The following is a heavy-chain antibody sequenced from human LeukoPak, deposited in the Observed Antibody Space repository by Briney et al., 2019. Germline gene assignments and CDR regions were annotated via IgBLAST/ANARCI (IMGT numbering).Heavy chain of an antibody. CDR2: LYSDGNT. V-gene: IGHV3-53*01. J-gene: IGHJ4*02. Sequence: PGGSLRLSCAASGFTVITSNMTWVGQAPGKGLEWVSVLYSDGNTKYADSVQGRFTISRDNSKNTLYLEMNSLSPDDTAVYYCARGVEPRAANTLAYWGQGTLVTVSS. CDR3: ARGVEPRAANTLAY. D-gene: IGHD1-14*01. CDR1: GFTVITSN.